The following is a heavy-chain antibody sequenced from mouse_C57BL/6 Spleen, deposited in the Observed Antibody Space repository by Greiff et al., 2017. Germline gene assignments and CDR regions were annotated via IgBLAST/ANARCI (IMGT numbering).Heavy chain of an antibody. Sequence: EVQGVESGGGLVKPGGSLKLSCAASGFTFSDYGMHWVRQAPEKGLEWVAYISSGSSTIYYADKVKGRFTISRDNAKNTLFLQMTRLRSEDTAMYYCARRYYDYDPYYFDYWGKGTTLTVSS. D-gene: IGHD2-4*01. CDR3: ARRYYDYDPYYFDY. J-gene: IGHJ2*01. V-gene: IGHV5-17*01. CDR1: GFTFSDYG. CDR2: ISSGSSTI.